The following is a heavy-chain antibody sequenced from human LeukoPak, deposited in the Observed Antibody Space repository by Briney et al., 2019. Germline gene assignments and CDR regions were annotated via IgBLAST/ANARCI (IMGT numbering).Heavy chain of an antibody. CDR2: ISGSGGDT. J-gene: IGHJ3*01. CDR3: AKRASSGRAFDF. D-gene: IGHD6-19*01. Sequence: GGSLRLSCAASGFTFSDYAVNWVRQAPGKGLEWVSAISGSGGDTYYADSVKGRFTISRDNSKKTLYLQMNSLRAEDTAIYYCAKRASSGRAFDFWGRGTRVTVSS. CDR1: GFTFSDYA. V-gene: IGHV3-23*01.